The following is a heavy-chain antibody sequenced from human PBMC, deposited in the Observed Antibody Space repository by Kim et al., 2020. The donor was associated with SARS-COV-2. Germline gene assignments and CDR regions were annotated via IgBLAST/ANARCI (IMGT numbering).Heavy chain of an antibody. Sequence: GGSLRLSCAASGFTINSYSMSWVRQALGKGLEWVLVVSGSGVSAYYADSVKGRFTVSRDNSKNTLYLQMNSLRAEDTAIYYCAKGLEPAGRAYYYYGMDVWGQGTTVTISS. CDR1: GFTINSYS. J-gene: IGHJ6*02. V-gene: IGHV3-23*01. D-gene: IGHD2-2*01. CDR2: VSGSGVSA. CDR3: AKGLEPAGRAYYYYGMDV.